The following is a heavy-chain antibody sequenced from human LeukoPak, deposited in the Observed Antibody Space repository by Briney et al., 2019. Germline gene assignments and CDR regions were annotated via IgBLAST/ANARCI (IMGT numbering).Heavy chain of an antibody. CDR1: GFTFSSYA. CDR2: ISSSSSYT. D-gene: IGHD1-26*01. J-gene: IGHJ4*02. CDR3: ATWVGRANPFDS. Sequence: PGGSLRLSCAASGFTFSSYAMSWVRQAPGKGLEWVSYISSSSSYTNYADSVKGRFTISRDNAKNSLYLQMNSLRAEDTAVYYCATWVGRANPFDSWGQGTLVTVSS. V-gene: IGHV3-11*03.